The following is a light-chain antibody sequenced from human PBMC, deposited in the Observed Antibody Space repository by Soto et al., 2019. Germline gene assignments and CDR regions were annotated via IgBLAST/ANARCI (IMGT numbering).Light chain of an antibody. J-gene: IGKJ1*01. CDR3: QQSYTTPRT. V-gene: IGKV1-39*01. CDR2: AAS. Sequence: DIQMTQSPSSLSASVGDRVTITCRASQSISSYLNWYQQKPGKAPKLLIYAASSLQSGVPSRFSGSGSGTYFTLTISSMQPEDFATYYFQQSYTTPRTFGQGTTVALK. CDR1: QSISSY.